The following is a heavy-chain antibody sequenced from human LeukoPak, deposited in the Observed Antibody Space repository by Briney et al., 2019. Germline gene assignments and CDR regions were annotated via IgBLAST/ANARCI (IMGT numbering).Heavy chain of an antibody. D-gene: IGHD5-18*01. V-gene: IGHV4-59*01. CDR3: ARFRGLYSYGAFDY. CDR2: IYYSGST. Sequence: SETLSLTCTVSGGSITSYYWSWIRQPPGKGLEWIGYIYYSGSTNYNPSLKSRVTISVDTSKNQFSLKLSSVTAADTAVYYCARFRGLYSYGAFDYWGQGTLVTVSS. CDR1: GGSITSYY. J-gene: IGHJ4*02.